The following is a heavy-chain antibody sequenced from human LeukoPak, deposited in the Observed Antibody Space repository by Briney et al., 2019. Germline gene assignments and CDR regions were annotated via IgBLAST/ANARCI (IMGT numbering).Heavy chain of an antibody. D-gene: IGHD3-22*01. V-gene: IGHV1-18*01. Sequence: GASVKVSCKASGYTFTSYGISWVRQAPGQGLEWMGWISAYNGNTNYAQKLQGRVTMTTDTSTSTAYMELRSLRSDDTAVYYCARDRRYYYDSSGEKRIDYWGQGTLVTVSS. CDR2: ISAYNGNT. J-gene: IGHJ4*02. CDR3: ARDRRYYYDSSGEKRIDY. CDR1: GYTFTSYG.